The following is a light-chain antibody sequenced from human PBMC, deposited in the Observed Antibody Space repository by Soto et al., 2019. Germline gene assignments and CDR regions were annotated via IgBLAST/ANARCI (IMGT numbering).Light chain of an antibody. CDR2: DVF. Sequence: EIVLTQSPATLSLSPGERATLSCRASQSVDSYLAWYQQKPGQAPRLLIFDVFNGATGIPARFSGSGSGTDFTLTISSLEPEDFAVYYCQQRSNGLTFGGGTKVEMK. V-gene: IGKV3-11*01. J-gene: IGKJ4*01. CDR1: QSVDSY. CDR3: QQRSNGLT.